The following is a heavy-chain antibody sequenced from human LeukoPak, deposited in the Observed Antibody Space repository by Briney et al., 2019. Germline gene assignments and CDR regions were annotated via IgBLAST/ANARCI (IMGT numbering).Heavy chain of an antibody. CDR1: GSRFINYW. CDR3: ARLGRHFSDVNYYVGYFDY. Sequence: TGDPLKISCQASGSRFINYWIAWVRQVPGKGLEWMGIIYPADSDTKYSPSFQGQVTISADRSINTAYLHWSSLKDSDTAIAYCARLGRHFSDVNYYVGYFDYWGQGTLVTVSS. V-gene: IGHV5-51*01. D-gene: IGHD2-15*01. CDR2: IYPADSDT. J-gene: IGHJ4*02.